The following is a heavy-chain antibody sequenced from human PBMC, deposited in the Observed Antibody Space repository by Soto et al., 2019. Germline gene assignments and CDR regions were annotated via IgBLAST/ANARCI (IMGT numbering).Heavy chain of an antibody. J-gene: IGHJ4*02. D-gene: IGHD3-22*01. CDR2: IDPSDSQT. V-gene: IGHV5-10-1*01. Sequence: GESLKISCKGSGYSFAGYWVTWVRQKPGKGLEWMGRIDPSDSQTYYSPSFRGHVTISVTKSITTVFLQWSSLRASDTAMYYCARQIYDSDTGPNFQYYFDSWGQGTPVTVSS. CDR3: ARQIYDSDTGPNFQYYFDS. CDR1: GYSFAGYW.